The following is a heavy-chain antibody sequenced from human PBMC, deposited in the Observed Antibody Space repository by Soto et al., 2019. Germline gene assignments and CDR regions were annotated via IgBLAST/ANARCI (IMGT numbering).Heavy chain of an antibody. J-gene: IGHJ4*02. D-gene: IGHD3-22*01. CDR2: IDPSDSQT. V-gene: IGHV5-10-1*01. Sequence: GESLKISCKGSGYSFAGYWVTWVRQKPGKGLEWMGRIDPSDSQTYYSPSFRGHVTISVTKSITTVFLQWSSLRASDTAMYYCARQIYDSDTGPNFQYYFDSWGQGTPVTVSS. CDR3: ARQIYDSDTGPNFQYYFDS. CDR1: GYSFAGYW.